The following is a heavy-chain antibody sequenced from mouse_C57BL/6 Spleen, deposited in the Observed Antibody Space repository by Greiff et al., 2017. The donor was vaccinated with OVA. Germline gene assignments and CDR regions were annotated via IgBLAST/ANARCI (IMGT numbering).Heavy chain of an antibody. Sequence: QVQLKESGAELVRPGSSVKLSCKASGYTFTSYWMDWVKQRPGQGLEWIGNIYPSDSETHYNQKFKDKATLTVDKSSSTAYMQLSSLTSEDSAVYYCAREISTMVTTGYFDVWGTGTTVTVSS. J-gene: IGHJ1*03. CDR1: GYTFTSYW. D-gene: IGHD2-2*01. CDR3: AREISTMVTTGYFDV. V-gene: IGHV1-61*01. CDR2: IYPSDSET.